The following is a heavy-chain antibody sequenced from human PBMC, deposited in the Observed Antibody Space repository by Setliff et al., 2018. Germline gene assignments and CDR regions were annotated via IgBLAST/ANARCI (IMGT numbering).Heavy chain of an antibody. Sequence: GGSLRLSCAASGFAFNTYWMHWVRQVPGKGLVWVARINGDGSVANYADAVKGRFTISRDNAKNTLSLQMNTLKAEDTAVYYCTRDIVVFTDIDYYYSGMDVWGQGTVVTVSS. D-gene: IGHD2-21*01. CDR2: INGDGSVA. J-gene: IGHJ6*02. CDR3: TRDIVVFTDIDYYYSGMDV. V-gene: IGHV3-74*01. CDR1: GFAFNTYW.